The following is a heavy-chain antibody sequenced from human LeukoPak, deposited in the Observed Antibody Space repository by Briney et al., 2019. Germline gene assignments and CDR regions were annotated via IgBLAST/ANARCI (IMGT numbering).Heavy chain of an antibody. D-gene: IGHD4-17*01. CDR2: ISSSGSTI. V-gene: IGHV3-48*04. CDR3: ARDLDGDYVFDY. Sequence: PGGSLRLSCAASGFTFSSYSMNWVRQAPGKGLEWVSYISSSGSTIYYADSVKGRFTISRDNAKNSLYLQMNSLRAEDTAVYYCARDLDGDYVFDYWGQGTLVTVSS. CDR1: GFTFSSYS. J-gene: IGHJ4*02.